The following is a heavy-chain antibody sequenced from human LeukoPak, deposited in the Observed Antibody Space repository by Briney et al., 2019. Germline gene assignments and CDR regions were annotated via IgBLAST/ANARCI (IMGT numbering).Heavy chain of an antibody. V-gene: IGHV4-30-2*01. CDR3: ARVSVYDFWSGLLNWFDP. CDR2: IYHSGST. J-gene: IGHJ5*02. CDR1: GGSICSGGYS. D-gene: IGHD3-3*01. Sequence: PSETLSLTCAVSGGSICSGGYSWSWIRQPPGKGLEWIGYIYHSGSTYYNPSLKSRVTISVDRSKNQFSLKLSSVTAADTAVYYCARVSVYDFWSGLLNWFDPWGQGTLVTVSS.